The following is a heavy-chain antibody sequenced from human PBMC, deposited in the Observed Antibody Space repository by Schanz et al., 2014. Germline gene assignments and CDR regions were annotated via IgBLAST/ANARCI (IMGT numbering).Heavy chain of an antibody. D-gene: IGHD5-12*01. CDR2: INTGVNT. CDR1: GFGFSSYS. V-gene: IGHV3-66*01. J-gene: IGHJ4*02. CDR3: ARKVVATIGGYYDN. Sequence: VQLVESGGGVVQPGRSLRLSCAASGFGFSSYSMNWVRQAPGKGLEWVSAINTGVNTYYADSVRGRFTMSRDNSKNTLYLQMNSLRPEDTAVYYCARKVVATIGGYYDNWGQGTLVIVSS.